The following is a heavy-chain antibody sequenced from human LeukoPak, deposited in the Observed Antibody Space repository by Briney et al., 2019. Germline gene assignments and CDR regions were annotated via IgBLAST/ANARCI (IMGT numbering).Heavy chain of an antibody. D-gene: IGHD3-9*01. CDR2: ITSSGSTI. CDR1: GFIFSDYY. J-gene: IGHJ4*02. CDR3: ARDRRPYDVLTGYYDY. Sequence: GGSLRLSCAASGFIFSDYYMTWIRQAPGKGLEWASYITSSGSTIYYADSVKGRFTISRDNAKNSVYLQMNRLRAEDTAVYYCARDRRPYDVLTGYYDYWGQGTLVTVSS. V-gene: IGHV3-11*04.